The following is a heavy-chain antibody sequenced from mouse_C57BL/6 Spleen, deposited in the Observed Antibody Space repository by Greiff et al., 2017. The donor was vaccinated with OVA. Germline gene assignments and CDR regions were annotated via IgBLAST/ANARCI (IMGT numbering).Heavy chain of an antibody. J-gene: IGHJ1*03. CDR2: IYWDDDK. CDR3: ARPPITTVVADWYFDV. V-gene: IGHV8-12*01. CDR1: GFSLSTSGMG. D-gene: IGHD1-1*01. Sequence: QVTLKESGPGILQSSQTLSLTCSFSGFSLSTSGMGVSWIRQPSGKGLEWLAHIYWDDDKRYNPSLKSRLTISKDTSRNQVFLKITSVDTADTATYYCARPPITTVVADWYFDVWGTGTTVTVSS.